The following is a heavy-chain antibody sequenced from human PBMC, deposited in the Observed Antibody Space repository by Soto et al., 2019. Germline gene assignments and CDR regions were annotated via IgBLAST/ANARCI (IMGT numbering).Heavy chain of an antibody. D-gene: IGHD3-3*01. Sequence: ASVKVSCKASGYTFTSYGISWVRQAPGQGLEWMGWISAYNGSTNYAQKLQGRVTMTTDTSTSTAYMELRSLRSDDTAVYYCARDARTSLEWLLTDSYYYYYYGMDVWGQGTTVTVSS. CDR3: ARDARTSLEWLLTDSYYYYYYGMDV. CDR2: ISAYNGST. V-gene: IGHV1-18*04. J-gene: IGHJ6*02. CDR1: GYTFTSYG.